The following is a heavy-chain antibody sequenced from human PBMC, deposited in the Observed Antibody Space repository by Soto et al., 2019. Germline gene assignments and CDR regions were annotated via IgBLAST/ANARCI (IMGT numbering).Heavy chain of an antibody. CDR2: IYYSGST. J-gene: IGHJ6*02. Sequence: SETLSLTCTVSGGSISSYYWSWIRQPPGKGLEWIGYIYYSGSTNYNPSLKSRVTISVDTSKNQFSLKLSSVTAADTAVYYCARDVWDSSSLDPPYGMDVWGQGTTVTVSS. V-gene: IGHV4-59*01. CDR1: GGSISSYY. CDR3: ARDVWDSSSLDPPYGMDV. D-gene: IGHD6-6*01.